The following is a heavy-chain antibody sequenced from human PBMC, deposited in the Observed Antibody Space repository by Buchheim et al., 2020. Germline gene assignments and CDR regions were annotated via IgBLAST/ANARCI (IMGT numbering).Heavy chain of an antibody. Sequence: QVQLQESGPGLVKPSQTLSLTCSISSGSFSSGKYYWSWIRQSAGKGLEWIGRMYSSGSTTYNESLKSRLTISLDTSKNEMWLKLTSVTASDTAVYYCARVALPFCSGGACYSPSFFDVWGRGK. J-gene: IGHJ3*01. CDR1: SGSFSSGKYY. V-gene: IGHV4-61*02. CDR2: MYSSGST. D-gene: IGHD2-15*01. CDR3: ARVALPFCSGGACYSPSFFDV.